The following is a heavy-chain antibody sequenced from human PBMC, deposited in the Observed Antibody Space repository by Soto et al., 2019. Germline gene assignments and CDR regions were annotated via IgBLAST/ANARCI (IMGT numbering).Heavy chain of an antibody. CDR1: GYSSTSYW. CDR3: ARKGGPGESSPNPFGP. V-gene: IGHV5-51*01. D-gene: IGHD2-2*01. Sequence: GESLKISCKGSGYSSTSYWIAWVRQMPGKGLEWMGIIYLDDSDMRYSPSFQAQVTISADKSISTAYLQWSSLQASDTAMYYCARKGGPGESSPNPFGPWGQGTLVTVSS. J-gene: IGHJ5*02. CDR2: IYLDDSDM.